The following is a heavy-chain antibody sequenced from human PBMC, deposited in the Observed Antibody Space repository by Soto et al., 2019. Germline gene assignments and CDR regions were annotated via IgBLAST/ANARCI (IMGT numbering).Heavy chain of an antibody. V-gene: IGHV3-30-3*01. D-gene: IGHD6-19*01. CDR2: ISFDGNIK. CDR1: GFTFSDYA. CDR3: ARAPGHSVHSSGWQIDY. J-gene: IGHJ4*02. Sequence: ESVGGVVQPGWSLRLSCAASGFTFSDYAMYWVRQAPGKGLEWVSVISFDGNIKYYTGSVKGRFTISRDNSKNTLHLQVNSLRTEDTALYYCARAPGHSVHSSGWQIDYWGQGTLVTVSS.